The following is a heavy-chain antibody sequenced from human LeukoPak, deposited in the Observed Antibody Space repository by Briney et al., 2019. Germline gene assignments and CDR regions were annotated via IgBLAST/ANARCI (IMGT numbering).Heavy chain of an antibody. J-gene: IGHJ6*03. V-gene: IGHV4-39*07. CDR3: NGYYYHYYYYMDV. CDR1: GGSIISSSYY. Sequence: SETLSLTCTVSGGSIISSSYYWGWLRQPPGKGLEWIGSIYYGGKTDYNPSLKSRVTISVETAKNQFSLKLSSVTAADTAVYYSNGYYYHYYYYMDVWGKGTTVTVSS. D-gene: IGHD3-22*01. CDR2: IYYGGKT.